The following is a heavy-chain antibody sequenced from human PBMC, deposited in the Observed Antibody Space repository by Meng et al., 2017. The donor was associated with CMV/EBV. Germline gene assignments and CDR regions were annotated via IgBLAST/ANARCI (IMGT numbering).Heavy chain of an antibody. V-gene: IGHV1-2*02. CDR3: ARETVMLPYAKDFDY. J-gene: IGHJ4*02. Sequence: ASVKVSCKASGYTFTSYYIHWVRQAPGQGLEWMGWIDPNSGATNYAQKFQGRVTMTRDTSISTSYMELSRLKSDDTAVYYCARETVMLPYAKDFDYWGQGTLVTVSS. CDR1: GYTFTSYY. D-gene: IGHD2-8*01. CDR2: IDPNSGAT.